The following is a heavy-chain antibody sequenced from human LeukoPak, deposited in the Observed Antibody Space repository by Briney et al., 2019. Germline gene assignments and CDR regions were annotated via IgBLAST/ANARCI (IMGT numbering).Heavy chain of an antibody. V-gene: IGHV1-69*04. Sequence: GASVKVSCKASGGTFSSYAISWVRQAPGQGLEWMGRIIPILGIANYAQKFQGRVTITADKSTSTAYMELSSLRSEDTAVYYCARASLWFGELVYYYYGMDVWGQETTVTVSS. D-gene: IGHD3-10*01. CDR2: IIPILGIA. CDR1: GGTFSSYA. CDR3: ARASLWFGELVYYYYGMDV. J-gene: IGHJ6*02.